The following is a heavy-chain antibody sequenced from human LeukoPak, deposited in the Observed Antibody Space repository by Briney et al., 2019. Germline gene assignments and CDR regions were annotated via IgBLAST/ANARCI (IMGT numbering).Heavy chain of an antibody. V-gene: IGHV3-23*01. CDR2: IRGSGDTT. J-gene: IGHJ4*02. D-gene: IGHD3-9*01. CDR1: GSTFSTYA. CDR3: AKEQFLRYFDRNGYYFDH. Sequence: GRSLRPSCAASGSTFSTYAMNWVRQAPGKGLEWGSGIRGSGDTTYYADSVKGRRFTIARDNSKNTLYQQMNSVRAEDTAVYYCAKEQFLRYFDRNGYYFDHWGQGTLVTVSS.